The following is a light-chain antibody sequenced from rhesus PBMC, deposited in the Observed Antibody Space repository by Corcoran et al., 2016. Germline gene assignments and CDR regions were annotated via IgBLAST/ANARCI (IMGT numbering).Light chain of an antibody. CDR2: GKS. V-gene: IGKV1-33*02. CDR3: QQGLTRPYT. CDR1: QGMSNA. Sequence: DIQMSQSPSSLSASVGDTVTITCRASQGMSNALAWYQQKPGNAPKLLINGKSTVEVGVPSRFSGSRSGTDFTLTIDSLQPEDVGTYYCQQGLTRPYTFGQGTKVEIK. J-gene: IGKJ2*01.